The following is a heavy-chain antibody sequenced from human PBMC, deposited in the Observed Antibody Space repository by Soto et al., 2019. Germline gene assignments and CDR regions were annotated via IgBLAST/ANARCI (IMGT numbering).Heavy chain of an antibody. J-gene: IGHJ6*02. D-gene: IGHD3-10*01. CDR3: ARDSMWGCLEFCYYYGMDV. CDR2: IWYDGSDK. CDR1: GFTFSSYG. V-gene: IGHV3-33*01. Sequence: QVQLVESGGGVVQPGRSLRLSCAASGFTFSSYGMHWVRQAPGKGLEWVAVIWYDGSDKYYADSVKGRFTISRDNSKNTLYLQMNSLRAEDTAVYYCARDSMWGCLEFCYYYGMDVWGQGTTVTVSS.